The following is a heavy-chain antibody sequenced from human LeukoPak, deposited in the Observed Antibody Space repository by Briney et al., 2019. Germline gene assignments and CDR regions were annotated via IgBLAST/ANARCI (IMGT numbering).Heavy chain of an antibody. J-gene: IGHJ4*02. V-gene: IGHV3-21*06. CDR1: GFTFSSFS. Sequence: GGSLRLSCAASGFTFSSFSMNWVRQAPGMGLEWVSSMSETGSRQFYTDSVKGRFSISRDNAKNSVYLHLNSLKVEDTAFYYCARATSEDTALDYWGQGTLVTVSS. CDR3: ARATSEDTALDY. CDR2: MSETGSRQ. D-gene: IGHD5-18*01.